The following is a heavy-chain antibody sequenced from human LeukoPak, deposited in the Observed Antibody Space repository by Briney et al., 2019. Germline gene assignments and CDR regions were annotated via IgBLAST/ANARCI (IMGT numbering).Heavy chain of an antibody. J-gene: IGHJ4*02. D-gene: IGHD3-22*01. CDR2: IRYDGSNK. Sequence: GGSLRLSCAASGFTFSSYGMHWVRQAPGKGLEWVAFIRYDGSNKYYADSVKGRFTISRDNSKNTLYLQMNSLRAEDTAVYYCAKVYYYDSSGYPFDYWGQGTLVTVSS. V-gene: IGHV3-30*02. CDR1: GFTFSSYG. CDR3: AKVYYYDSSGYPFDY.